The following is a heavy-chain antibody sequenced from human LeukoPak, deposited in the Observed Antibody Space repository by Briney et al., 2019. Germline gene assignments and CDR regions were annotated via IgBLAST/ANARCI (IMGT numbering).Heavy chain of an antibody. D-gene: IGHD5-18*01. CDR3: AKVLGYSFGYFEY. J-gene: IGHJ4*02. Sequence: GGSLRLSCAASGFTFSSYSMNWVRQAPGKGLEWVSYISSSSSTIYYADSVKGRFTISRDNAKNSLYLQMNSLRAEDTAVYYCAKVLGYSFGYFEYWGQGTLVTVSS. CDR2: ISSSSSTI. V-gene: IGHV3-48*01. CDR1: GFTFSSYS.